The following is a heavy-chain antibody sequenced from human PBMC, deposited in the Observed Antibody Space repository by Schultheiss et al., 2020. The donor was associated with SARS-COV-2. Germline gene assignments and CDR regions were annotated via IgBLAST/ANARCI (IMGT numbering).Heavy chain of an antibody. D-gene: IGHD3-10*02. CDR1: GFTLSNYY. J-gene: IGHJ6*02. CDR2: INYDSSHI. Sequence: GGSLRLSCTASGFTLSNYYMSWVRQAPGKGLEWVSFINYDSSHIYYADSVKGRFTISRDNAKNTVYLQMNSLRAEDTAVYYCARGAEGFVRYYYNGMDVWGQGTTVTVSS. V-gene: IGHV3-21*03. CDR3: ARGAEGFVRYYYNGMDV.